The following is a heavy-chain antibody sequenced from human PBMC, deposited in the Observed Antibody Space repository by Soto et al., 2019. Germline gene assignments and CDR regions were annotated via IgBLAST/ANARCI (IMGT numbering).Heavy chain of an antibody. CDR3: VRRHVSATGMDWFDP. CDR1: GYTFTSYG. J-gene: IGHJ5*02. CDR2: INAANGDT. V-gene: IGHV1-3*01. Sequence: ASVKVSCKASGYTFTSYGMHWVRQAPGQRLEWMGRINAANGDTKDSPKFQGRVTITRDTSASTAYMELSSLRSEDTAVYYCVRRHVSATGMDWFDPWGQGPLVTVSS. D-gene: IGHD6-13*01.